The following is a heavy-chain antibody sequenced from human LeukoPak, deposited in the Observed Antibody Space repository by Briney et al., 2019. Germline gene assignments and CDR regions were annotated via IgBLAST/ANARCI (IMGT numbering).Heavy chain of an antibody. D-gene: IGHD5-24*01. Sequence: PGGSLRLSCAASGFTFSSYAMHWVRQAPGKGLEWVAVISYDGSNKYYADSVKGRFTISRDNSKNTLHLQMNSLRAEDTAVYYCARIAATTEDASYGMDVWGQGTTVTVSS. CDR3: ARIAATTEDASYGMDV. CDR1: GFTFSSYA. CDR2: ISYDGSNK. J-gene: IGHJ6*02. V-gene: IGHV3-30-3*01.